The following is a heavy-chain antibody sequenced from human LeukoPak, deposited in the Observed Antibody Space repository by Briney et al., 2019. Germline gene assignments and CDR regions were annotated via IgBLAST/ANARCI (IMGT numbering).Heavy chain of an antibody. CDR1: GFTFSSYW. CDR3: AREGMSRWELFTDSKPFDS. J-gene: IGHJ4*02. Sequence: GGSLRLSCAASGFTFSSYWMSWVRQAPGQGLEWVASIKQVGSEKYYVDSVKGRFTISRDNAKNSLYLQMTSLRAEDTAVYYCAREGMSRWELFTDSKPFDSWGQGTLVTVSS. V-gene: IGHV3-7*01. CDR2: IKQVGSEK. D-gene: IGHD1-26*01.